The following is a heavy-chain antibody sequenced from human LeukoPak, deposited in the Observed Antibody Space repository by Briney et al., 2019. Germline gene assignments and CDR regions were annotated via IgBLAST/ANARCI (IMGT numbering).Heavy chain of an antibody. CDR2: IYYTGNT. Sequence: ASETLSLTCSVPGDSIIGYYWGWIRQPPGKGLEWIGNIYYTGNTYYNSSLKSRVTISLDTSKNQFSLKVISMTAADTAAYYCTKSDGYGLIRICGRGTMVTVSS. V-gene: IGHV4-39*07. CDR3: TKSDGYGLIRI. J-gene: IGHJ3*02. CDR1: GDSIIGYY. D-gene: IGHD3-10*01.